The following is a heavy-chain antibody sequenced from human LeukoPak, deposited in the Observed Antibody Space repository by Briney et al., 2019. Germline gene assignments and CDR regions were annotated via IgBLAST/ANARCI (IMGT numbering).Heavy chain of an antibody. CDR2: IIPIFGTA. Sequence: SVKVSCKASGYTFTSYGISWVRQAPGQGLEWMGGIIPIFGTANYAQKFQGRVTITADESTSTAYMELSSLRSEDTAVYYCARDPTGGSYYYFDYWGQGTLVTVSS. CDR1: GYTFTSYG. D-gene: IGHD1-26*01. J-gene: IGHJ4*02. V-gene: IGHV1-69*13. CDR3: ARDPTGGSYYYFDY.